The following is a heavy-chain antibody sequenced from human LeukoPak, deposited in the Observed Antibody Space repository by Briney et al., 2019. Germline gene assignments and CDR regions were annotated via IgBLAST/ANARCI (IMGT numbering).Heavy chain of an antibody. Sequence: PSETLSLACTVSGGSISSYYWSWIRQPPGKGLEWIGYIYYSGSTNYNPSLKSRVTISVDTSKNQFSLKLSSVTAADTAVYYCARHVGGYRVQFWFDPWGQGTLVTVSS. V-gene: IGHV4-59*08. CDR3: ARHVGGYRVQFWFDP. J-gene: IGHJ5*02. D-gene: IGHD5-24*01. CDR2: IYYSGST. CDR1: GGSISSYY.